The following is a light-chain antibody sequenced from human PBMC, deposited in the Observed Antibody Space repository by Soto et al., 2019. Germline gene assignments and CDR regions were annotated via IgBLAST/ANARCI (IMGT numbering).Light chain of an antibody. Sequence: DIQMTQSPSTLSASVGDTVTITCRASLSINKWLAWYQQKPGKAPTLLIYEASILHNGVPSRFRGTESGTEFTLTISSLRPDDFATYYCQQYNDYSAWTFGQRTNVQIK. CDR3: QQYNDYSAWT. CDR2: EAS. CDR1: LSINKW. V-gene: IGKV1-5*03. J-gene: IGKJ1*01.